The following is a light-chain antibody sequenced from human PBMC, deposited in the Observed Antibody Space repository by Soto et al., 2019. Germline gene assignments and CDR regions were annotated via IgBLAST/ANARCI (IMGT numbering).Light chain of an antibody. CDR2: DTS. Sequence: EIVLTQSPGTLSLSPGERATLSCRASQSVSSSYLAWYQQKPGQAPRLPIYDTSTRATGVPARFSGSGSGTDFTLTISSLEAEDSAVYYCQQRGNWPSITFGQGTRLEIK. CDR1: QSVSSSY. J-gene: IGKJ5*01. V-gene: IGKV3D-20*02. CDR3: QQRGNWPSIT.